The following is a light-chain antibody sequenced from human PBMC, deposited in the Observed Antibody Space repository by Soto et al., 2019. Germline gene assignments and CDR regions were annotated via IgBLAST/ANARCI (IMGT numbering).Light chain of an antibody. CDR2: RNN. V-gene: IGLV1-47*01. CDR3: AAWDDSLSAYVV. J-gene: IGLJ2*01. CDR1: SSNIGSNY. Sequence: QSVLTQPPSASGTPGQRVTISCSGSSSNIGSNYVYWYQQFPGTAPKLLIYRNNQRPSGVPDRFSGSKSGTSAFLAISGLRSEDEADYYCAAWDDSLSAYVVFGGGTKLTVL.